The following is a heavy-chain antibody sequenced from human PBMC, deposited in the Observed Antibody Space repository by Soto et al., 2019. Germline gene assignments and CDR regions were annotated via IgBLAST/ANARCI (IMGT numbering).Heavy chain of an antibody. CDR2: ISSSGSTI. CDR1: GFTFSDYY. V-gene: IGHV3-11*01. Sequence: QVPLVESGGGLVQPGGSLRLSCAASGFTFSDYYMSWIRQAPGKGLEWVSHISSSGSTIYYAASVKGRCTISRDKAKTSLSLPMTRLRAEDTSVYYCAGVGAPPDVWGQGTTVTVSS. CDR3: AGVGAPPDV. J-gene: IGHJ6*01.